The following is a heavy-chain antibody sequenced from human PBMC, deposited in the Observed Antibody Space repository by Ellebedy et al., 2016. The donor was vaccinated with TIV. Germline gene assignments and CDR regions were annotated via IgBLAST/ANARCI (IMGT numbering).Heavy chain of an antibody. CDR3: ARISSGWSLDI. D-gene: IGHD6-19*01. J-gene: IGHJ3*02. Sequence: SGPTLVXPTPTLTLTCTFSDFSLSTSRMSVSWIRQPPGKALEWLARIDWDDDKFYSTSLITRLTISKDTSKDQVVLIMTNMDPVDTATYYCARISSGWSLDIWGHGTMVIVSS. CDR2: IDWDDDK. CDR1: DFSLSTSRMS. V-gene: IGHV2-70*04.